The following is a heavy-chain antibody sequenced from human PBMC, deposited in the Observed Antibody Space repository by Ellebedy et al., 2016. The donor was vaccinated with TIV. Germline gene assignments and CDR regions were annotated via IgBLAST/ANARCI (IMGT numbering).Heavy chain of an antibody. D-gene: IGHD3-10*01. CDR2: INPNSGGT. CDR3: ATTQELLWFGGLNY. V-gene: IGHV1-2*04. CDR1: GDTFTGYY. J-gene: IGHJ4*02. Sequence: AASVKVSCKASGDTFTGYYMHWVRHAPGQGLKRRGWINPNSGGTNYAQKFQGWVTMTRDTSTSTAYMELSSLRSDDTALYYCATTQELLWFGGLNYWGQGTLVTVSS.